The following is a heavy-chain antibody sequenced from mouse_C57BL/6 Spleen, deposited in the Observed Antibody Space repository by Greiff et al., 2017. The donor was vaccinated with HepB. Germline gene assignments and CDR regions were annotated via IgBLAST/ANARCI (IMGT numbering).Heavy chain of an antibody. V-gene: IGHV1-15*01. CDR1: GYTFTDYE. CDR3: TIWYSDFLDY. J-gene: IGHJ2*01. D-gene: IGHD2-1*01. Sequence: VKLVESGAELVRPGASVTLSCKASGYTFTDYEMHWVKQTPVHGLEWIGAIDPETGGTAYNQKFKGKAILTADKSSSTAYMELRSLTSEDSAVYYCTIWYSDFLDYWGQGTTLTVSS. CDR2: IDPETGGT.